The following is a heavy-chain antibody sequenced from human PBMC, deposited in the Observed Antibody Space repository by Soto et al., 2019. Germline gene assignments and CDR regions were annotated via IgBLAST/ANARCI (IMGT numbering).Heavy chain of an antibody. CDR3: ARHEMGVDVVVVAATPHFYGMDV. V-gene: IGHV5-10-1*01. J-gene: IGHJ6*02. CDR2: IDPHDPYT. Sequence: PGESLKISCKGSGYSFTSYWISWVRQMPGKGLEWMGRIDPHDPYTTYSPSFPGHVTISADKSISTAYLQWSSLKASDTAMYYCARHEMGVDVVVVAATPHFYGMDVWGQGTTVTVSS. CDR1: GYSFTSYW. D-gene: IGHD2-15*01.